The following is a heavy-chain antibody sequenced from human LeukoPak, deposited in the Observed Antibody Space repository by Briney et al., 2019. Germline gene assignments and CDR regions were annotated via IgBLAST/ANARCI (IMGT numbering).Heavy chain of an antibody. J-gene: IGHJ4*02. V-gene: IGHV3-30*04. CDR1: GFTFSSYA. Sequence: GGSLRLSCAASGFTFSSYAMHWVRQAPGKGLEWVAVISYDGSNKYYADSVKGRFTISRDNSKNTLYLQMNSLRAEDTAVYYCARGDTAMGTKFDYWGQGTLVTVSS. CDR2: ISYDGSNK. CDR3: ARGDTAMGTKFDY. D-gene: IGHD5-18*01.